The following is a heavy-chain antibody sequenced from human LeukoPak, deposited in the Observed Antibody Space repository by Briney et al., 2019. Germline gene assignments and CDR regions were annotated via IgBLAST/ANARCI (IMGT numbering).Heavy chain of an antibody. Sequence: ASETLSLTCTVSGGSITSYYWSWLRQPPGKGLEWIGYIYYTGSTNYNPSLKSRVTISVETSNNQFSLKLSSVTAADTAVYYYARLNEYCSGGICYAYDFWGQGTLVTVSS. V-gene: IGHV4-59*01. CDR1: GGSITSYY. CDR2: IYYTGST. CDR3: ARLNEYCSGGICYAYDF. J-gene: IGHJ4*02. D-gene: IGHD2-15*01.